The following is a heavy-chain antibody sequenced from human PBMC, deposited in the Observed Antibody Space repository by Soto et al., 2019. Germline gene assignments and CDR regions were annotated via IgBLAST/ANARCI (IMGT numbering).Heavy chain of an antibody. CDR1: GYSISSGYY. D-gene: IGHD2-15*01. V-gene: IGHV4-38-2*01. CDR2: IYHSGST. CDR3: ASCSSLSDYYYGMDL. J-gene: IGHJ6*02. Sequence: KPSETLSLTCAVSGYSISSGYYWGWIRQPPGKGLEWIGSIYHSGSTYYNPSLKSRVTISVDTSKNQFSLKLSSVTAADTAVYYCASCSSLSDYYYGMDLWGQGTTVTVSS.